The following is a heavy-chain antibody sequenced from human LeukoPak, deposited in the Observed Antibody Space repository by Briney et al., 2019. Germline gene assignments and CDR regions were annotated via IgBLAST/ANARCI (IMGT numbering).Heavy chain of an antibody. CDR3: ARVGGDYFDY. D-gene: IGHD3-10*01. V-gene: IGHV3-64*01. CDR1: GFTFSSYS. Sequence: HSGGSLRLSCAASGFTFSSYSMNWIRQAPGKVLEYVSAISSDGGRTYYANSVKGRFTISRDNSKNTLYLQMGSLRGEDMAVYYCARVGGDYFDYWGQGTLVTVSS. CDR2: ISSDGGRT. J-gene: IGHJ4*02.